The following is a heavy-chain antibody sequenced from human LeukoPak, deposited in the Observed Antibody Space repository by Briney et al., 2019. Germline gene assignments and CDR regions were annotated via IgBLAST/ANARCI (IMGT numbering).Heavy chain of an antibody. V-gene: IGHV1-2*02. CDR1: GYTFTGYY. Sequence: ASVKVSCKASGYTFTGYYMHWVRQAPGQGLEWMGWINPNSGGTKYAQKFQCRVTTTRHRSISTAYIELRRLRSDDTAVYYCARVVSSWYNLFDAWGQGTLVTVSS. D-gene: IGHD6-13*01. J-gene: IGHJ5*02. CDR2: INPNSGGT. CDR3: ARVVSSWYNLFDA.